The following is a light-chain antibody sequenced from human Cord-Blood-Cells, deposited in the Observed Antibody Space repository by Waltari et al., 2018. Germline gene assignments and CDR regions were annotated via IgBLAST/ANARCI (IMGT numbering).Light chain of an antibody. J-gene: IGKJ1*01. CDR2: WAS. V-gene: IGKV4-1*01. CDR1: QSVLYSSNNKNY. Sequence: DIVMTQSPDSLAVSLGERATINCKSSQSVLYSSNNKNYLAWYQQKPGQPPKLLIYWASTREAGVPDRFSGSGSGTDFTLTISSLRADDEAVYYCQQYYSTPPTFGQGTKVEIK. CDR3: QQYYSTPPT.